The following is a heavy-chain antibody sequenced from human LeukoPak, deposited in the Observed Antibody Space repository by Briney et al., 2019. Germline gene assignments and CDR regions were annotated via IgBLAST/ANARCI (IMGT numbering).Heavy chain of an antibody. CDR1: GFTFSSYG. J-gene: IGHJ4*02. V-gene: IGHV3-30*18. CDR3: AKETFFSGSYYAY. CDR2: ISYDGSNK. Sequence: PGRSLRLSCAASGFTFSSYGVHWVRQAPGKGLEWVAVISYDGSNKYYADSVKGRFTISRDNSKNTLYLQMNSLRAEDTAVYYCAKETFFSGSYYAYWGQGTLVTVSS. D-gene: IGHD1-26*01.